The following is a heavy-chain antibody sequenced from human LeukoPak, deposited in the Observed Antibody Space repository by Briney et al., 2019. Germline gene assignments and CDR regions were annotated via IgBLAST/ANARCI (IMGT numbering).Heavy chain of an antibody. CDR1: GYTFSSYG. J-gene: IGHJ4*02. CDR2: ICPHNGNA. D-gene: IGHD6-6*01. CDR3: ARFGGLYSSPSRWLTN. Sequence: ASVKVSCKASGYTFSSYGISWVRQAPGQGLEWMGWICPHNGNAIYVQKFQGRLTMTTDTSTNTASMELRSLRADDTAVYYCARFGGLYSSPSRWLTNWGQGVLVIVSS. V-gene: IGHV1-18*01.